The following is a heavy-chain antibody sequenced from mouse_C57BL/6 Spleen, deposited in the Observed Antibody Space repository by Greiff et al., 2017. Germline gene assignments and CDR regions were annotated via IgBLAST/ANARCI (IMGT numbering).Heavy chain of an antibody. V-gene: IGHV1-77*01. CDR3: ARSDYSTFYYAMDY. CDR1: GYTFTDYY. Sequence: VQLQQSGAELVKPGASVKISCKASGYTFTDYYINWVKQRPGQGLEWIGKIGPGSGSTYYNEKFKGKATLTADKSSSTAYMQLSSLTSDDSAVYFCARSDYSTFYYAMDYWGQGTSVTVSS. CDR2: IGPGSGST. J-gene: IGHJ4*01. D-gene: IGHD2-5*01.